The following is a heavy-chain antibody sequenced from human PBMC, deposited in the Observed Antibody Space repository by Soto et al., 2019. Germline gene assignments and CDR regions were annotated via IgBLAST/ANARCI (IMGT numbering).Heavy chain of an antibody. Sequence: GASVKVSCKASGGTFSSYAISWVRQAPGQGLEWMGGIIPIFGTANYAQKFQGRVTITADESTSTAYMELSSLRSEYTAVYYCASSPPRYYYDSSGYYLPWFDPWGQGTLVTVSS. CDR3: ASSPPRYYYDSSGYYLPWFDP. D-gene: IGHD3-22*01. J-gene: IGHJ5*02. CDR2: IIPIFGTA. CDR1: GGTFSSYA. V-gene: IGHV1-69*13.